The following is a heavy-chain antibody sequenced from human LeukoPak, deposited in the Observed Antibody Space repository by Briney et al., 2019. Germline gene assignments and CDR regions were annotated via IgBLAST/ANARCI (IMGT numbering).Heavy chain of an antibody. CDR2: INPNSGGT. D-gene: IGHD5-18*01. V-gene: IGHV1-2*02. CDR1: GYTFTGYY. CDR3: AADRGYSYQPGYYYYMDV. J-gene: IGHJ6*03. Sequence: ASVKVSCKTSGYTFTGYYMHWVRQAPGQGLEWMGWINPNSGGTNYAQKFQGRVTITRDMSTSTAYMELSSLRSEDTAVYYCAADRGYSYQPGYYYYMDVWGKGTTVTVSS.